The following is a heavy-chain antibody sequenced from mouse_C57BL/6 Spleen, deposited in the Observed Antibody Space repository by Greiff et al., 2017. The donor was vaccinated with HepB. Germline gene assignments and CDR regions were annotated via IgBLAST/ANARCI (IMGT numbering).Heavy chain of an antibody. J-gene: IGHJ4*01. CDR3: ARNGSRYAMDY. Sequence: VQLQQPGTELVQPGASVTLSCKASGYTFTSYWMHWVKQRPGQGLEWIGNINPSNGGTNYNEKFKSKATLTVDKSSSTAYMQLSSLTSEDSAVYYCARNGSRYAMDYWGQGTSVTVSS. CDR2: INPSNGGT. CDR1: GYTFTSYW. V-gene: IGHV1-53*01. D-gene: IGHD1-1*01.